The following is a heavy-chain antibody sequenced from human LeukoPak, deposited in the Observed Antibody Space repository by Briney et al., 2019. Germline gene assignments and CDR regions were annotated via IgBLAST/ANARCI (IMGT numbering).Heavy chain of an antibody. D-gene: IGHD2-2*01. CDR2: IRSKAYGGTT. CDR3: TRDCSSTSCYADY. J-gene: IGHJ4*02. CDR1: GFTFGDYA. Sequence: SLRLSCTASGFTFGDYAMSWFRQAPGKGPEGVGFIRSKAYGGTTEYAASVKGRFTISRDDSKSIAYLQMNSLKTEDTAVYYCTRDCSSTSCYADYWGQGTLVTVSS. V-gene: IGHV3-49*03.